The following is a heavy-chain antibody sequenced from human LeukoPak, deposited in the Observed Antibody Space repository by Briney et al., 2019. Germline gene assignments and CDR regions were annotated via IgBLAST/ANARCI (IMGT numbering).Heavy chain of an antibody. CDR1: GYTFTSYD. CDR2: MNPNSGNT. CDR3: ASGGITMIRNAFDI. J-gene: IGHJ3*02. Sequence: ASVKVSCKASGYTFTSYDINWVRHATGQGLEWMGWMNPNSGNTGYAQKFQGRVTITRNTSISTAYMELSSLRSEDTAVYYCASGGITMIRNAFDIWGQGTMVTVSS. V-gene: IGHV1-8*03. D-gene: IGHD3-22*01.